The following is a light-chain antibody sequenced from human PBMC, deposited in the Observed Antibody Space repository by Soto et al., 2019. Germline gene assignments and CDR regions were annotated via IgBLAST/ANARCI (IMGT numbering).Light chain of an antibody. V-gene: IGKV3-11*01. CDR1: QSVNNY. J-gene: IGKJ4*01. CDR3: HQRNNWPT. Sequence: EILLTQSPATLSLSPGERATLSCRASQSVNNYLTWYQHKPGQAPRLLIYDASNRATGIPARFSGSGSGTDFTLTISSLEPEDFAVYYCHQRNNWPTFGGGTKVDIK. CDR2: DAS.